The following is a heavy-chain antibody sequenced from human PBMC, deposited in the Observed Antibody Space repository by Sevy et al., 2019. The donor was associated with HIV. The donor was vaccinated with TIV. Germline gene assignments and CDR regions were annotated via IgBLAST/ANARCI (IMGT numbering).Heavy chain of an antibody. J-gene: IGHJ6*02. CDR2: LNPNNGDT. V-gene: IGHV1-8*01. CDR1: GYTFTSYD. D-gene: IGHD2-15*01. Sequence: ASVKVSCKASGYTFTSYDINWVRQATGQGLEWMGWLNPNNGDTGYAQKSQGRVTMTRNTSITTAYMELSSLRSEDTAVYYCARGGDYCSGGSCYSKYYYGMDVWGQGTTVTVSS. CDR3: ARGGDYCSGGSCYSKYYYGMDV.